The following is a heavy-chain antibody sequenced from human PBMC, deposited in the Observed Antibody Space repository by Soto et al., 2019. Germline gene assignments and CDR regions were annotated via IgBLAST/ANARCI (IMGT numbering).Heavy chain of an antibody. CDR1: GDSIISSDFY. J-gene: IGHJ5*02. CDR3: ARHALALRKNNWFDP. D-gene: IGHD3-3*02. CDR2: IFYLGSS. V-gene: IGHV4-39*01. Sequence: SENLSLTCTVSGDSIISSDFYWGWVRQPPGKGLEWIGSIFYLGSSYYNPSLKSRVTMSVDTSKNQFSLRLRSVTAADTALYFCARHALALRKNNWFDPCGQGIMVTVSS.